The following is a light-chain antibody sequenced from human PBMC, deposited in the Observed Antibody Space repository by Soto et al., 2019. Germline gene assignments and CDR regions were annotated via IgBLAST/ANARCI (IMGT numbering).Light chain of an antibody. V-gene: IGKV1-5*03. CDR3: QHDNSYSAA. CDR1: QTISSW. CDR2: KAS. J-gene: IGKJ1*01. Sequence: DIQMTQSPSTLSGSVGDRVTITCRASQTISSWLAWYQQKPGKAPKLLIYKASTLKSGVPSRFSGSGSGTEFTLTISSLQPDDFATYYCQHDNSYSAAFGQGTKVDIK.